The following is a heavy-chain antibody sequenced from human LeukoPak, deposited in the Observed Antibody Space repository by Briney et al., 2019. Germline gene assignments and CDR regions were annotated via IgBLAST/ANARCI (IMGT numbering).Heavy chain of an antibody. Sequence: SETLSLTCTVSNGSISSYYWSWIRQPPGKGLEWIGYIYYSGSTNYNPSLKSRVTISVDTSKNQFSLKLTSVTAADTAVYYCARVGATDNWFDPWGQGTLVTVSS. CDR2: IYYSGST. V-gene: IGHV4-59*01. CDR1: NGSISSYY. CDR3: ARVGATDNWFDP. D-gene: IGHD1-26*01. J-gene: IGHJ5*02.